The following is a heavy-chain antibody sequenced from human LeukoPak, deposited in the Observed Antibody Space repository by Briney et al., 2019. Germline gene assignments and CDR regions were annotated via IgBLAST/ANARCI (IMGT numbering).Heavy chain of an antibody. CDR1: GFTFSHAW. J-gene: IGHJ4*02. CDR3: TTETLYGDFPN. V-gene: IGHV3-15*01. Sequence: GGSLRLSCAGSGFTFSHAWMTWVRQAPGKGLEWVSLFKSKADGGTILYATPVEGRFTISRDDSKNTLYLHMDSLKTEDTAVYYCTTETLYGDFPNWGQGTLVTVSS. CDR2: FKSKADGGTI. D-gene: IGHD4-17*01.